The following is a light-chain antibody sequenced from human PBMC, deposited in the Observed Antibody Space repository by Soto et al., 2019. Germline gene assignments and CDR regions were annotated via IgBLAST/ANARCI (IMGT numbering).Light chain of an antibody. CDR3: SSYTSSHTYV. J-gene: IGLJ1*01. V-gene: IGLV2-14*03. CDR1: SSDVGGSNF. Sequence: QSALTQPASVSGSPGQSITFSCTGTSSDVGGSNFVSWYQHHPGKAPKLMIYDVNNRPSGVSNRFSGSKSGNTASLTISGLQAEDEADYYCSSYTSSHTYVFGTGTKVTVL. CDR2: DVN.